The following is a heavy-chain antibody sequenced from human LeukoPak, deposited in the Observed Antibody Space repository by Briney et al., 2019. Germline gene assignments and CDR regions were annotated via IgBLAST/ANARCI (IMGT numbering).Heavy chain of an antibody. CDR3: ARDWVSTPQLDY. Sequence: ASVKVSCKASGYTFTSYGISWVRQAPGQGLEWMGWISAYNGNTNYAQNLQGRVTMTTDTSTSTAYMKLRSLRSDDTAVYYCARDWVSTPQLDYWGQGTLVTVSS. CDR1: GYTFTSYG. D-gene: IGHD5/OR15-5a*01. V-gene: IGHV1-18*01. CDR2: ISAYNGNT. J-gene: IGHJ4*02.